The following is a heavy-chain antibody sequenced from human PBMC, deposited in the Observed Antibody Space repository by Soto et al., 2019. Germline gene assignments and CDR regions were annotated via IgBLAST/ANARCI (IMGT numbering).Heavy chain of an antibody. V-gene: IGHV3-33*01. CDR1: GFTFSSYG. J-gene: IGHJ5*02. Sequence: QVQLVESGGGVVQPGRSLRLSCAASGFTFSSYGMHWVRQAPGKGLEWVAVIWYDGSNKYYADSVKGRFTISRDNSKNTMYLQMNSLRAEDTAVYYCARDPGWYQLLANWFDPWGQGTLVTVSS. D-gene: IGHD2-2*01. CDR3: ARDPGWYQLLANWFDP. CDR2: IWYDGSNK.